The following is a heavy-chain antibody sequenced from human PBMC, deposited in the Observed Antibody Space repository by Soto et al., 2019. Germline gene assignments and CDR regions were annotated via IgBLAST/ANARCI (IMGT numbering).Heavy chain of an antibody. CDR3: ATRGGQGVWFDP. J-gene: IGHJ5*02. CDR1: GYTLTELS. D-gene: IGHD3-10*01. Sequence: ASVKVSCKVSGYTLTELSMHWVRQAPGKGLEWMGGFDPEDGETIYAQKFQGRVTMTEDTSTDTAYMELSSLRSEDTAVYYCATRGGQGVWFDPWGQGTLVTVSS. CDR2: FDPEDGET. V-gene: IGHV1-24*01.